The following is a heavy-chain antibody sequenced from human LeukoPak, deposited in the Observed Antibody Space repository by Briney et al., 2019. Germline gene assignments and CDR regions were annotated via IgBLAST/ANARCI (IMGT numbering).Heavy chain of an antibody. D-gene: IGHD2-8*01. V-gene: IGHV4-39*01. CDR2: IYYSGST. Sequence: SETLSLTCTVSGGSISSSSYYWGWIRQPPGKGLEWIGSIYYSGSTYYNPSLKSRVTISVDTSENQFSLKLSSVTAADTAVYYCASHSVVLTSTYLDAFDIWGQGTLVTVSS. CDR1: GGSISSSSYY. CDR3: ASHSVVLTSTYLDAFDI. J-gene: IGHJ3*02.